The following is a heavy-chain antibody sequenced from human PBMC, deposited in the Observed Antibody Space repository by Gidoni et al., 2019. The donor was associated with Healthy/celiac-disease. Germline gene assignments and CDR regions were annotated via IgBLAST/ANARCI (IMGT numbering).Heavy chain of an antibody. D-gene: IGHD2-15*01. V-gene: IGHV4-39*01. CDR2: IYYSGST. CDR1: GGSISSSSYY. J-gene: IGHJ6*03. CDR3: ARGGRYCSGGSCYAGVIYYYYMDV. Sequence: QLQLQESGPGLVKPSETLSLTCTVSGGSISSSSYYWGWLRQPPGKGLEWIGSIYYSGSTYYNPSLKSRVTISVDTSKNQCSLKLSSVTAADTAVYYCARGGRYCSGGSCYAGVIYYYYMDVWGKGTTVTVSS.